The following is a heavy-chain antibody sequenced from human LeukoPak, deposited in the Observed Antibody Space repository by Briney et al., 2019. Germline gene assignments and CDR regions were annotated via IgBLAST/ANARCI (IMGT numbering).Heavy chain of an antibody. Sequence: SETLSLTCTVSGGSISSFYWTWIRQPPGKGLEWIGYIYYSGSTNYNPSLKSRVTISVDTSMNQFSLKLSSVTAADTAVYYCAREKGNSYGYDYWGQGTLVTVSS. CDR3: AREKGNSYGYDY. CDR1: GGSISSFY. J-gene: IGHJ4*02. D-gene: IGHD5-18*01. V-gene: IGHV4-59*01. CDR2: IYYSGST.